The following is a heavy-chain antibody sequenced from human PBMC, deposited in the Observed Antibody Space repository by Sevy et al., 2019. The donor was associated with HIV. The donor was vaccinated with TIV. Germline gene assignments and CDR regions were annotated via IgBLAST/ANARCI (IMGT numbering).Heavy chain of an antibody. V-gene: IGHV1-18*01. J-gene: IGHJ6*02. CDR1: GYALNNYG. D-gene: IGHD3-3*01. Sequence: ASVKVSCKASGYALNNYGISWVRQAPGQGLEWIGWITAYKDNTNYAQNFQGRVTMTTDTSTSTAYMELRSLRSDDTAVYYCARVDPYYEFGDVWGQGTTVTVSS. CDR3: ARVDPYYEFGDV. CDR2: ITAYKDNT.